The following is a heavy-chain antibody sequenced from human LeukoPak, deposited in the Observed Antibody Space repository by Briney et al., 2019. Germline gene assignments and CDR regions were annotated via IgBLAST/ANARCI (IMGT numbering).Heavy chain of an antibody. CDR2: INPSGGST. CDR3: ARPDYYDSSGYYLDY. CDR1: GYTFTSYY. Sequence: ASVKVSCKASGYTFTSYYMHWVRQAPGQGLEWMGIINPSGGSTSYAQKFQGRVTMTRDTSTSTVHMELSSLRSEDTAVYYCARPDYYDSSGYYLDYWGQGTLVTVSS. D-gene: IGHD3-22*01. J-gene: IGHJ4*02. V-gene: IGHV1-46*01.